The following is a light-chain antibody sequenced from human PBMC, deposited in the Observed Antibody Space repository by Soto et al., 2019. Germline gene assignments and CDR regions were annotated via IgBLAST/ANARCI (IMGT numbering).Light chain of an antibody. J-gene: IGKJ1*01. V-gene: IGKV1-6*01. CDR3: LQDYNYPWT. Sequence: AIQMTKSPSSLSASVGDRVTITCRASQGIRNDLGWYQQKPGKAPKLLNYAASSLQSGVPSRFSGSGSGTDFTHTISSLQPEDFATYYCLQDYNYPWTFGQGTKVEIK. CDR1: QGIRND. CDR2: AAS.